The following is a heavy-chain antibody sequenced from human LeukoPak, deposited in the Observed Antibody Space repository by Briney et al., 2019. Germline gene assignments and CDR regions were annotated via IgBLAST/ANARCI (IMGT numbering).Heavy chain of an antibody. CDR3: AKDQSRVGASDPFDY. CDR1: GFTFSSCA. D-gene: IGHD1-26*01. J-gene: IGHJ4*02. CDR2: ISGSGATT. Sequence: GGSLRLSCAASGFTFSSCAMTWVRQAPGKGLEWVSSISGSGATTYYADSVKGRFTISRVNSNNTVYLQMNSLRAEDTAVYYCAKDQSRVGASDPFDYWGQGMQVGVSS. V-gene: IGHV3-23*01.